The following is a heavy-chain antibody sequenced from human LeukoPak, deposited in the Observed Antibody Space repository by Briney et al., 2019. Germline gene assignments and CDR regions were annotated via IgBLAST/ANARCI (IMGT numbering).Heavy chain of an antibody. CDR3: ARAYCSSTSCYFDY. CDR2: INPNSGGT. D-gene: IGHD2-2*01. V-gene: IGHV1-2*02. CDR1: GYTFTGYY. J-gene: IGHJ4*02. Sequence: ASVKVSCKASGYTFTGYYMHWVRQAPGQGLEWMGWINPNSGGTNYAQKFQGRVTMTRDTSISTAYMELSRLRSDDTAVFYCARAYCSSTSCYFDYWGQGTLVTVSS.